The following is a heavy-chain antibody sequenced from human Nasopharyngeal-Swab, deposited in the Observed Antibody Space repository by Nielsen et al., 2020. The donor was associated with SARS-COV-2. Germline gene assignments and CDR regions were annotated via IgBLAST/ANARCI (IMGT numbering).Heavy chain of an antibody. Sequence: GGSLSLSFAASGSPFSNYAVTWFRQAPGKGLEWVSPIINNVVSTYYADAVKGRFTISRDNSKNTLYLQMDGLRVEDTAVYYCAKDGCPRSGECQFENWGQGTLATVSS. D-gene: IGHD2-15*01. CDR1: GSPFSNYA. V-gene: IGHV3-23*01. CDR3: AKDGCPRSGECQFEN. J-gene: IGHJ4*02. CDR2: IINNVVST.